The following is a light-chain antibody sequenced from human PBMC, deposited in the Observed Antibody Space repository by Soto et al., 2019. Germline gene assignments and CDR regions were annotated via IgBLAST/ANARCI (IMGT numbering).Light chain of an antibody. CDR2: AAS. V-gene: IGKV1-39*01. CDR1: QNINIY. Sequence: DTQMTQSPSSLSASVGDRVTITCRASQNINIYVNWYQQKPGGAPKLLIYAASTLQTGVPLRFSGSGSGTDFTLTISSLQAEDFAIYYCQQSYSVPFTFGPGTRVDLK. CDR3: QQSYSVPFT. J-gene: IGKJ3*01.